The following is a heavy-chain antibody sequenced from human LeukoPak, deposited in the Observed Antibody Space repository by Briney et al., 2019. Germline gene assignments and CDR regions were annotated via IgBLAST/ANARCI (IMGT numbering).Heavy chain of an antibody. CDR1: GGSITSYY. D-gene: IGHD1-26*01. CDR2: IYYSGNT. V-gene: IGHV4-59*01. J-gene: IGHJ4*01. Sequence: PSETLSLTCTVSGGSITSYYYTWIRQPPGKGLEWIGYIYYSGNTYYNPSLKSRVTMSLDMSKNQFSLRLTSVTAADTAVYYCAREDSGTSIDYWGQGTLVTVSS. CDR3: AREDSGTSIDY.